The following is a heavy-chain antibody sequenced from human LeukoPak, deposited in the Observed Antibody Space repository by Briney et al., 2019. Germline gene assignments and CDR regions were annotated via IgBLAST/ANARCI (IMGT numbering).Heavy chain of an antibody. CDR1: GFTFSSYG. Sequence: AGGSLRLSCAASGFTFSSYGMHWVRQAPGKGLEWVAVIWYDGSNKCYADSVKGRFTISRDNSKNTLYLQMNSLRAEDTAVYYCARGPAPYSSTPADYWGQGTLVTVSS. D-gene: IGHD6-13*01. V-gene: IGHV3-33*01. CDR3: ARGPAPYSSTPADY. J-gene: IGHJ4*02. CDR2: IWYDGSNK.